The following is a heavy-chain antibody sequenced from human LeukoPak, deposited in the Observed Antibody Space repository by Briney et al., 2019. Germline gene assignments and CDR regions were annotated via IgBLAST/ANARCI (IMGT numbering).Heavy chain of an antibody. Sequence: PGGSLRLSCAASGFTFSSYSMNWVRQAPGKGLEWVSSISSSSSYIYYADSVKGRFTISRDNAKNSLYLQMNSLRAEDTAVHYCARGDGAYFDYWGQGPLVTVSS. D-gene: IGHD4-17*01. J-gene: IGHJ4*02. V-gene: IGHV3-21*01. CDR2: ISSSSSYI. CDR3: ARGDGAYFDY. CDR1: GFTFSSYS.